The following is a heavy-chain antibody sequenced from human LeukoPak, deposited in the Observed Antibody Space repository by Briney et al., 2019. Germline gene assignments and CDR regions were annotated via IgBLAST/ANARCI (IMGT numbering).Heavy chain of an antibody. CDR3: TRVFGGYDVSDY. Sequence: PGGSLRLSCAASEFMFSSFWMSWVRQAPGKGLEWVANIKSDGSQKYYVDSVEGRFTISRDNAKNSLYLQMDSLRVDDTAVYYCTRVFGGYDVSDYRGQGTLVTVSS. D-gene: IGHD3-3*01. V-gene: IGHV3-7*03. J-gene: IGHJ4*02. CDR1: EFMFSSFW. CDR2: IKSDGSQK.